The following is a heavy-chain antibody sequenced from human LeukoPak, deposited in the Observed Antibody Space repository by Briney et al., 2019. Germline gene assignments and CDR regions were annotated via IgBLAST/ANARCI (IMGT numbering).Heavy chain of an antibody. D-gene: IGHD3-10*02. CDR2: ISSSGSTI. V-gene: IGHV3-48*03. Sequence: GGSLRLSCAASGFTFSTYEMNWVRQAPGKGLEWVSYISSSGSTIYYADSVKGRFTISRDNAKNSLYLQMNSLRAEDTAVYYCAELGITMIGGVWGKETTVTISS. J-gene: IGHJ6*04. CDR1: GFTFSTYE. CDR3: AELGITMIGGV.